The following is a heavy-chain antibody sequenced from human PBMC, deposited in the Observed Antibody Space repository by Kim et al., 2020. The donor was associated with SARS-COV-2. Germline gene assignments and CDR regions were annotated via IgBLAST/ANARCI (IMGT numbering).Heavy chain of an antibody. Sequence: GGSLRLSCAASGFTFDDYAMHWVRQAPGKGLEWVSGISWNSGSIGYADSVKGRFTISRDNAKNSLYLQMNSLRAEDTALYYCAKDRGSSGYYDYYYGMDVWGQGTTVTVSS. V-gene: IGHV3-9*01. CDR2: ISWNSGSI. D-gene: IGHD3-22*01. CDR1: GFTFDDYA. J-gene: IGHJ6*02. CDR3: AKDRGSSGYYDYYYGMDV.